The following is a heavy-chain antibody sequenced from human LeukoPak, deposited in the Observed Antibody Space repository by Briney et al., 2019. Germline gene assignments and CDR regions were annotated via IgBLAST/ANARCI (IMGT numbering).Heavy chain of an antibody. CDR2: ISAYNGNT. Sequence: ASVKVSCKASGYTFTSYGISWVRQAPGQGLEWMGWISAYNGNTNYAQKFQGRVTMTRDTSISTTYMELSRLRSDDTAVYYCARELGYSNYYYYGMDVWGQGTTVTVSS. V-gene: IGHV1-18*01. CDR3: ARELGYSNYYYYGMDV. D-gene: IGHD4-11*01. CDR1: GYTFTSYG. J-gene: IGHJ6*02.